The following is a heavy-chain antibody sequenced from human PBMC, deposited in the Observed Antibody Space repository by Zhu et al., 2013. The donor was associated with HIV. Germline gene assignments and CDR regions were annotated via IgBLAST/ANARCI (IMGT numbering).Heavy chain of an antibody. D-gene: IGHD5-12*01. Sequence: QVQLVQSGSEVKKPGASVKVSCKASGYPFLNHDVTWVRWSPGQGLEWMAWINVHDDTTKFAERFQGRISLTADTSTATVYLELRSLTSDDTGIYFCARRQYRGTSSGGWFDPWGQGSLIIVSS. CDR1: GYPFLNHD. CDR3: ARRQYRGTSSGGWFDP. J-gene: IGHJ5*02. CDR2: INVHDDTT. V-gene: IGHV1-18*04.